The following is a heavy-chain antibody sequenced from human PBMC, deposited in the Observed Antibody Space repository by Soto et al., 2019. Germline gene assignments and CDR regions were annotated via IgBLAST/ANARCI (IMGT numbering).Heavy chain of an antibody. CDR2: ISSSGYST. V-gene: IGHV3-23*01. J-gene: IGHJ4*02. D-gene: IGHD2-21*02. CDR1: VFTFNNYA. CDR3: AKGSVVVAAKFDS. Sequence: GWSLRLSCASSVFTFNNYAMSWVRQAPGKGLEWVSAISSSGYSTYYADSVKGRFTISRDNSKNTVYLQMNNLRAEDTAVYYCAKGSVVVAAKFDSWGQGTLVTVSS.